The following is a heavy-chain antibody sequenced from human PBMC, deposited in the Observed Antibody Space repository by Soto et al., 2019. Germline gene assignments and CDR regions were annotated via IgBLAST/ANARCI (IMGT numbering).Heavy chain of an antibody. J-gene: IGHJ4*02. D-gene: IGHD3-9*01. V-gene: IGHV4-39*01. Sequence: QLQLQESGPGLVKPSETLSLTCTVSGGSISSSSYYWGWIRQPPGKGLEWIGSIYYSGSTYYNPSLKSRVTISVDTSKNQFSLKLSSVTAADTAVYYYARHVPDSDFDWSFDYWGQGTLVTVSS. CDR1: GGSISSSSYY. CDR2: IYYSGST. CDR3: ARHVPDSDFDWSFDY.